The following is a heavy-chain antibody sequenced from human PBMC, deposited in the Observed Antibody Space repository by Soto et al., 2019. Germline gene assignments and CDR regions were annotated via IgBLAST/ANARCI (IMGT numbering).Heavy chain of an antibody. Sequence: QVQLVQSGAEVKKPGASVKVSCKASGYTFTSYAMHWVRQAPGQRLEWMGWINDGNGNTKYSQKFQGRVTITRDTYASTAYMELSSLRSEDTAVYYCERDLQADYWGQGTLVTVSS. CDR1: GYTFTSYA. V-gene: IGHV1-3*01. CDR3: ERDLQADY. J-gene: IGHJ4*02. CDR2: INDGNGNT.